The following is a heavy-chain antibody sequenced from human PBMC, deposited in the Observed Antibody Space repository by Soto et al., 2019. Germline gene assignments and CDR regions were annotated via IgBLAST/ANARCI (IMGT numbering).Heavy chain of an antibody. J-gene: IGHJ6*02. Sequence: ASVKVSCKASGYTFTGYYMHWVRQAPGQGLEWMGWINPNSGGTNYAQKFQGWVTMTRDTSISTAYMELSRLRSDDTAVYYCAREAPISGTTSPYYVMDVWAQGTTVTVS. CDR2: INPNSGGT. V-gene: IGHV1-2*04. D-gene: IGHD1-7*01. CDR1: GYTFTGYY. CDR3: AREAPISGTTSPYYVMDV.